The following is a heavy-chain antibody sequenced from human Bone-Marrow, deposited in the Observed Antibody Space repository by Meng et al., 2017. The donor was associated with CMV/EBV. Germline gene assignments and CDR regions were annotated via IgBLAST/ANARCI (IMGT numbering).Heavy chain of an antibody. Sequence: GGSLRLSCAASGFTFSDHWMSWVRQAPGKGLEWVANIKQDGSKTYYVDSVKGRFTISRDNAKNLLYLQMNNLRAEDTAVYYCAKDRDRGCSSTSCPPYGMDVWGQGTTVTVSS. CDR1: GFTFSDHW. CDR2: IKQDGSKT. CDR3: AKDRDRGCSSTSCPPYGMDV. V-gene: IGHV3-7*01. D-gene: IGHD2-2*01. J-gene: IGHJ6*02.